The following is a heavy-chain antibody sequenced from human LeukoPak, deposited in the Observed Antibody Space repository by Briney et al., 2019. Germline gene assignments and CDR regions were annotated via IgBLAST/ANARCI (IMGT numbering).Heavy chain of an antibody. CDR1: GGSISSGGYY. D-gene: IGHD3-16*02. V-gene: IGHV4-31*03. J-gene: IGHJ4*02. CDR3: ARGDMITFGGVIALDY. Sequence: SQTLSLTCTVSGGSISSGGYYWSWIRQYPGKGLEWIGYIYYSGSTYYNPSLKSRLSISVDTSKNHFFLKLSSVTAADTAVYYCARGDMITFGGVIALDYWGQGTLVTVSS. CDR2: IYYSGST.